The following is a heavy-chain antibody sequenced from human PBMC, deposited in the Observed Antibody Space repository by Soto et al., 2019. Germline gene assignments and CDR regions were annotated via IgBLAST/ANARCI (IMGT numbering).Heavy chain of an antibody. Sequence: QLQLQESGSGLVKPSQTLSLMCDVSGGSITRGGYSWSWIRQLPGKGLEWLGYIYDNGNTYYNASLKSRVTISVDRSKNQFSLNLTSVTAADTAAYYCARWSPLYGMDVWGQGATVTVSS. CDR3: ARWSPLYGMDV. J-gene: IGHJ6*02. V-gene: IGHV4-30-2*01. D-gene: IGHD3-3*01. CDR2: IYDNGNT. CDR1: GGSITRGGYS.